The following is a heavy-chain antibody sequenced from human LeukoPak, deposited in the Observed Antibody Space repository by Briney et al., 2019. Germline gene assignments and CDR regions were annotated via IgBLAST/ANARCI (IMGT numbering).Heavy chain of an antibody. CDR1: GFTFSHSA. D-gene: IGHD2-15*01. CDR2: ISGIGGPT. Sequence: PGGSLRLSCAASGFTFSHSAMSWVRQSPGRGKGLEWVSTISGIGGPTFYADSVKGRFTISRENGKNSLFLQMDSLRAGDSAVYYCARSFHCSGGRCYLDFLLWGQGTLVTVSS. V-gene: IGHV3-23*01. CDR3: ARSFHCSGGRCYLDFLL. J-gene: IGHJ1*01.